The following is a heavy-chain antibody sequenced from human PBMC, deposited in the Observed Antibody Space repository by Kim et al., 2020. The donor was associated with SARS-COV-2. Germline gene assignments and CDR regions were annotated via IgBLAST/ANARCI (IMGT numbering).Heavy chain of an antibody. CDR1: GYTFTSYA. Sequence: ASVKVSCKASGYTFTSYAMNWVRQAPGQGLEWMGWINTNTGNPTYAQGFTGRFVFPLDTSVSTAYLQISSLKPEDTAVYYCASLRLGELSLGLYTWFDPWGQGTLVTVSS. CDR3: ASLRLGELSLGLYTWFDP. CDR2: INTNTGNP. J-gene: IGHJ5*02. D-gene: IGHD3-16*02. V-gene: IGHV7-4-1*02.